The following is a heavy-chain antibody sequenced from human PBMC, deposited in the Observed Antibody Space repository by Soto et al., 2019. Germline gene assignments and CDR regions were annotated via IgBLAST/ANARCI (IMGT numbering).Heavy chain of an antibody. D-gene: IGHD3-9*01. Sequence: TGGSLRLSCSSSGFTLSSYTMSLVRLTPGKGLQWVSTIFTGGTSTVYADPVRGRFSISRDDSKNTLYLQMDNLRVDDTALYFCAKDRHPDGIWTFDYWGRGTLVTVSS. CDR1: GFTLSSYT. CDR3: AKDRHPDGIWTFDY. V-gene: IGHV3-23*01. CDR2: IFTGGTST. J-gene: IGHJ4*02.